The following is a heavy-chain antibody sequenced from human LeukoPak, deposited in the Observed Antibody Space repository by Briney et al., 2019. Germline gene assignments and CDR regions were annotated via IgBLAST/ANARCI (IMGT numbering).Heavy chain of an antibody. V-gene: IGHV4-39*07. CDR2: IYYSGST. D-gene: IGHD2-8*01. CDR1: GGSLSSSSYY. J-gene: IGHJ3*02. Sequence: LETLSLTCTVSGGSLSSSSYYWGWIRQPPGKGLEWIGSIYYSGSTYYNPSLKSRVTISVDTSKNQFSLKLSSVTAADTAVYYCARGLGYCTNGVCYGPWNAFDIWGQGTMVTVSS. CDR3: ARGLGYCTNGVCYGPWNAFDI.